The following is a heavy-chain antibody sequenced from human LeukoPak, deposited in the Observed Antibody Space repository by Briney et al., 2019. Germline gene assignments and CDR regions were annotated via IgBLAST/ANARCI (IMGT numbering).Heavy chain of an antibody. CDR1: GYTFTSYY. J-gene: IGHJ5*02. CDR2: INPSGGST. Sequence: ASVKVSCKASGYTFTSYYMHWVRQAPGQGLEWMGIINPSGGSTSYAQKFQGRVTMTRDTSTSTVYMELSSLRSEDTAVYYCARDWESAAEGIWFDPWGQGTLVTVSS. D-gene: IGHD6-13*01. V-gene: IGHV1-46*01. CDR3: ARDWESAAEGIWFDP.